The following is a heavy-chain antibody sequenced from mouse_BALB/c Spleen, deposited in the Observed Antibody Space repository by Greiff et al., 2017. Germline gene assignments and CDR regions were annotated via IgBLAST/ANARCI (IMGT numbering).Heavy chain of an antibody. V-gene: IGHV8-12*01. D-gene: IGHD2-1*01. CDR3: ARKGSYCGNYDRYFEV. J-gene: IGHJ1*01. CDR2: IYWDDDK. Sequence: QVTLKESGPGILQPSQTLSLTCSFSGFSLSTSGMGVSWIRQPSGKGLEWLAHIYWDDDKRYNPSLKSRLTISKDTSSNQVFLKITSVDTADTATYYCARKGSYCGNYDRYFEVWGAGTTVTVSA. CDR1: GFSLSTSGMG.